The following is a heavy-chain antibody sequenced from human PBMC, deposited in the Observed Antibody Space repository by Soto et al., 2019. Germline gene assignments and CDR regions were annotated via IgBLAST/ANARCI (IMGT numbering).Heavy chain of an antibody. CDR3: ARGAEYFDL. J-gene: IGHJ2*01. CDR1: VATFTRYA. CDR2: IIPIFGTA. V-gene: IGHV1-69*01. Sequence: SVEVSCQGSVATFTRYAVICVRQAPGQGLEWMGGIIPIFGTANYAQKFQGRVTITADESTSTAYMELSSLRAEDTALYYRARGAEYFDLWGRGKPVT.